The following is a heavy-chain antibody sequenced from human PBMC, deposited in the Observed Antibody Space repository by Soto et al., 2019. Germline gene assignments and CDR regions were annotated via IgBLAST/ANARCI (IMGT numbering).Heavy chain of an antibody. CDR3: AKSSTVTTPFDY. D-gene: IGHD4-17*01. CDR1: GFTFSSYG. J-gene: IGHJ4*02. V-gene: IGHV3-30*18. CDR2: ISYDGSNK. Sequence: PGGSLRLSCAASGFTFSSYGMHWVRQAPGKGLEWVAVISYDGSNKYYADSVKGRFTISRDNSKNTLYLQMNSLRAEDTAVYYCAKSSTVTTPFDYWGQGTLVTVSS.